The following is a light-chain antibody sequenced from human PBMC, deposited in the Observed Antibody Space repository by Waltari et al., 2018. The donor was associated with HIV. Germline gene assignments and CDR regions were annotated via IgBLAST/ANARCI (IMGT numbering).Light chain of an antibody. CDR3: QQYNNWPYT. V-gene: IGKV3-15*01. J-gene: IGKJ2*01. Sequence: EIVMTQSPATLWLSPGETATLSCRTRQSIATNLAWYQQKRGQAPKLLIYDASTGAADVPPRFSGSGSGTEFNLTIDSLQSDDFAIYYCQQYNNWPYTFARGSKVEVK. CDR1: QSIATN. CDR2: DAS.